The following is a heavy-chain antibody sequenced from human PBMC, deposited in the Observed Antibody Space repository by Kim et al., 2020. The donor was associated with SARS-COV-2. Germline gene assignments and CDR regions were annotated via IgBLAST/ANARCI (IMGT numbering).Heavy chain of an antibody. CDR1: GFTFDDYA. J-gene: IGHJ6*03. V-gene: IGHV3-9*01. D-gene: IGHD2-15*01. Sequence: GGSLRLSCAASGFTFDDYAMHWVRQAPGKGLEWVSGISWNSGSIGYADSVKGRFTISRDNAKNSLYLQMNSLRAEDTALYYCAKEYSRSYYYMDVWGKGT. CDR3: AKEYSRSYYYMDV. CDR2: ISWNSGSI.